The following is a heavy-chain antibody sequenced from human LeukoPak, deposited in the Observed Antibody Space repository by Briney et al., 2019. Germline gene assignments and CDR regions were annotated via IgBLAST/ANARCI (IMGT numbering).Heavy chain of an antibody. V-gene: IGHV1-8*01. J-gene: IGHJ4*02. D-gene: IGHD6-19*01. CDR3: ATDRAVAGYFDY. CDR2: MNPNSGNT. CDR1: GYTFTSYD. Sequence: GASVKVSCKASGYTFTSYDINWVRQATGQGLEWMGWMNPNSGNTGYAQKFQGRVTMTEDTSTDTAYMELSSLRSEDTAVYYCATDRAVAGYFDYWGQGTLVTVSS.